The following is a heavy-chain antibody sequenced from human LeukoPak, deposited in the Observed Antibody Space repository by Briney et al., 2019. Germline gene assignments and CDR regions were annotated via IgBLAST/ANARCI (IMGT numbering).Heavy chain of an antibody. J-gene: IGHJ4*02. CDR1: RFSFNSYD. V-gene: IGHV3-30*02. Sequence: GGSLRLSCAASRFSFNSYDMQWVRQSPGKGLEWVTFIRYDGSEKYYVDSVEGRFTISRDNSKNTLYLQMNSLRAEDTAVYYCATSVTGYSSPFYYWGQGTLVTVSP. CDR3: ATSVTGYSSPFYY. CDR2: IRYDGSEK. D-gene: IGHD6-13*01.